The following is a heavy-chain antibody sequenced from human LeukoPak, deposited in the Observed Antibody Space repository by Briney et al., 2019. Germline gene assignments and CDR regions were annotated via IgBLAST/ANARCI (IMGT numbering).Heavy chain of an antibody. CDR3: ARGGYCSGGSCYEFDY. J-gene: IGHJ4*02. V-gene: IGHV4-4*07. CDR1: GGSISSYY. CDR2: IYTSGST. Sequence: SETLSLTCTVSGGSISSYYWSWIRQPAGKGLEWIGRIYTSGSTNYNPSLKSRVTMSVDTSKNQFSLKLSSVTAADTAVYYCARGGYCSGGSCYEFDYWGQGTLVTVSS. D-gene: IGHD2-15*01.